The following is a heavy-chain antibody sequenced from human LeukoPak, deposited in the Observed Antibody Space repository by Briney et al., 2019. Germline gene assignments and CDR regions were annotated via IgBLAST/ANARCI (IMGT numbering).Heavy chain of an antibody. V-gene: IGHV3-23*01. J-gene: IGHJ4*02. CDR2: ISGSGGST. D-gene: IGHD3-3*01. CDR3: ARGWGFLEWLSFDY. CDR1: GFTFSSYA. Sequence: GGSLRLSCAASGFTFSSYAMSWVRQAPGKGLEWVSAISGSGGSTYYADSVKGRFTISRDNSKNTLYLQMNSLRAEDTAVYYCARGWGFLEWLSFDYWGQGTLVTVSS.